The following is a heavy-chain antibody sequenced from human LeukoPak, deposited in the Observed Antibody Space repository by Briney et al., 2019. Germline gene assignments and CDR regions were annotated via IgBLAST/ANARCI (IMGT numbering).Heavy chain of an antibody. CDR1: GFTFSSYA. J-gene: IGHJ4*02. D-gene: IGHD2-15*01. CDR2: ISGSGGST. Sequence: GGSLRLSCAASGFTFSSYAMSWVRQAPGKGLEWVSAISGSGGSTYYADSVKGRFTIFRDNSKNTLYLQMNSLRAEDTAVYYCAKRRYGYCSGGSCCDSFDYWGQGTLVTVSS. CDR3: AKRRYGYCSGGSCCDSFDY. V-gene: IGHV3-23*01.